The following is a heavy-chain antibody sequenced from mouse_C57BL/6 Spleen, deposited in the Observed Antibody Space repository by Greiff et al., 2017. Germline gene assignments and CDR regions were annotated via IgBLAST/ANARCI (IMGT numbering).Heavy chain of an antibody. V-gene: IGHV1-18*01. CDR3: ARVPYDYDGFDY. CDR2: INPNNGGT. D-gene: IGHD2-4*01. CDR1: GYTFTDYN. Sequence: VQLQQSGPELVKPGASVKIPCKASGYTFTDYNMDWVKQSHGQSLEWIGDINPNNGGTIYNQKFKGKATLTVDQSSSTAYMELRSLTSEDTAVYDCARVPYDYDGFDYWGQGTTLTVSS. J-gene: IGHJ2*01.